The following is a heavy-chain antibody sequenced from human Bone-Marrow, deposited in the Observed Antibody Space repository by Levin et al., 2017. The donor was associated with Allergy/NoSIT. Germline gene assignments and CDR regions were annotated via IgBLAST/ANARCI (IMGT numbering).Heavy chain of an antibody. CDR2: IWYDGSNK. CDR1: GFTFSSYG. V-gene: IGHV3-33*01. Sequence: GGSLRLSCAASGFTFSSYGMHWVRQAPGKGLEWVAVIWYDGSNKYYADSVKGRFTISRDNSKNTLYLQMNSLRAEDTAVYYCARDTLTMVRGVNYYYYYGMDGWGQGTTVTVSS. CDR3: ARDTLTMVRGVNYYYYYGMDG. D-gene: IGHD3-10*01. J-gene: IGHJ6*02.